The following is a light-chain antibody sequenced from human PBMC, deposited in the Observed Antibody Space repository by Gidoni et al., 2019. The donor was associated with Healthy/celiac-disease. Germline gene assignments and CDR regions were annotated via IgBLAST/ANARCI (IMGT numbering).Light chain of an antibody. Sequence: DIVTTQSPDSMAVSLGERATINCKSSQSVLYSSNNKNYLAWYQQKPGQPPKLLIYWASTRESGVPERFSGSGSGTDFTLTISSLQAEDVAVYYCQQYYSTPRTFGQGTKVEIK. CDR3: QQYYSTPRT. V-gene: IGKV4-1*01. CDR2: WAS. J-gene: IGKJ1*01. CDR1: QSVLYSSNNKNY.